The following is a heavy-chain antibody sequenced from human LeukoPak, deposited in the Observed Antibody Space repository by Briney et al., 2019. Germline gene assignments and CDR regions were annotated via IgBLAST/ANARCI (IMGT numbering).Heavy chain of an antibody. V-gene: IGHV4-34*01. CDR3: AKSPLESCSGAVCYPFDY. CDR2: INRSGST. CDR1: GGSFNGYY. D-gene: IGHD2-15*01. J-gene: IGHJ4*02. Sequence: SEPLSLTCAVYGGSFNGYYWNWIRQPPGEGLEWIGEINRSGSTNYDPSLKSRVTISADTSKNQLSPKLSSVTAADTAVYYCAKSPLESCSGAVCYPFDYWGQGTLVTVSS.